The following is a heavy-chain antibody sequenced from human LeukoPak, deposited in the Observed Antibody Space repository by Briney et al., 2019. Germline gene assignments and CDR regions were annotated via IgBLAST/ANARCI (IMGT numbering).Heavy chain of an antibody. V-gene: IGHV1-18*01. CDR3: ARSKIPSSEGGNYYFGY. D-gene: IGHD3-10*01. Sequence: ASVKVSCKASGYTFTSYGISWVRQAPGQGLEWMGWISAYNGNTNYAQKFQGWVTMTRDTSISTAYMELSRLRSDDTAVYYCARSKIPSSEGGNYYFGYWGQGTLVTVSS. CDR2: ISAYNGNT. J-gene: IGHJ4*02. CDR1: GYTFTSYG.